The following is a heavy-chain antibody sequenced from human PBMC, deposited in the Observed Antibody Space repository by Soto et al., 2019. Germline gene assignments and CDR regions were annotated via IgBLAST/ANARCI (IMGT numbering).Heavy chain of an antibody. CDR2: LYYSGST. Sequence: ASETLSLTCSVSGGSISSSSYCWGWIRQPPGKGLEWIGSLYYSGSTYYNPSLKTRVTMSVDTSKNQFSLKLSSVTATDTAVYYCARRHYDILDVWGQGTTVTVSS. CDR3: ARRHYDILDV. J-gene: IGHJ6*02. CDR1: GGSISSSSYC. D-gene: IGHD3-9*01. V-gene: IGHV4-39*01.